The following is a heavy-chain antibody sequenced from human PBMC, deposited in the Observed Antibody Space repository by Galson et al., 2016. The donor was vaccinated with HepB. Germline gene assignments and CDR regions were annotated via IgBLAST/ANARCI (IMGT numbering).Heavy chain of an antibody. V-gene: IGHV3-33*06. CDR2: IWYDGSNK. D-gene: IGHD3-3*01. J-gene: IGHJ6*02. CDR1: GFTFSSYG. CDR3: AKTYYDFWSGYDYHYGMDV. Sequence: SLRLSCAASGFTFSSYGMHWVRQAPGKGLEWVAVIWYDGSNKYYADSVKGRFTISRDNSKNTLYLQMNSLRAEDTAVYYCAKTYYDFWSGYDYHYGMDVWGQGTTVTVSS.